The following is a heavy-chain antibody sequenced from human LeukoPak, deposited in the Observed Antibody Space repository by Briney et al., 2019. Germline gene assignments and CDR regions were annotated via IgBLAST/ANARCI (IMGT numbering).Heavy chain of an antibody. CDR1: GFTFSTYA. CDR2: ISNDGRNK. V-gene: IGHV3-30*04. D-gene: IGHD4-17*01. CDR3: ARDWVTTWHYGMDV. Sequence: PGRSLRLSCAASGFTFSTYAMHWVRQVPGKGPEWVAVISNDGRNKYYADSVKGRFTISRDNSKNTLHLQMNSLRAEDTAVFHCARDWVTTWHYGMDVWGQGTTVTVSS. J-gene: IGHJ6*02.